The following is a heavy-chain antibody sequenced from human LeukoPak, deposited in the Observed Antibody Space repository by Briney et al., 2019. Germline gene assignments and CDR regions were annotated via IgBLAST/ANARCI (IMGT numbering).Heavy chain of an antibody. J-gene: IGHJ4*02. CDR3: AKLAADSSAWYGFDY. CDR1: GGSISDYY. CDR2: IYYSGSS. V-gene: IGHV4-59*08. D-gene: IGHD6-19*01. Sequence: SGTLSLTCTVSGGSISDYYWSWIRQAPGKGLEWIGYIYYSGSSDYNPSLKSRVTMSVDMSKNQFSLKLGSVTAADTAVYYCAKLAADSSAWYGFDYWGQGTLVTVSS.